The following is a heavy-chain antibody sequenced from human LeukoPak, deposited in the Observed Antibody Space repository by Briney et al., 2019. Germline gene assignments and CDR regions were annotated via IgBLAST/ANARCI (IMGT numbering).Heavy chain of an antibody. V-gene: IGHV1-46*02. CDR2: IHPNDGGT. CDR3: ARGDIDH. D-gene: IGHD2-15*01. Sequence: ASVKVSCKTSGYTFNIYYVQWVRQAPGQGLEWMGVIHPNDGGTTYAQKFQGRIIMTSDTSTSTIYMDLSSLKSDDTAVYYCARGDIDHWGQGTLVTVSS. CDR1: GYTFNIYY. J-gene: IGHJ5*02.